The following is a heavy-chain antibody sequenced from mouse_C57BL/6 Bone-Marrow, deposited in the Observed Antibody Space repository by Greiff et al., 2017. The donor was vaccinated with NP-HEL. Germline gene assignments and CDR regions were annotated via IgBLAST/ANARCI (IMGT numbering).Heavy chain of an antibody. CDR3: ARGYFDV. V-gene: IGHV3-6*01. CDR1: GYSITSGYY. J-gene: IGHJ1*03. CDR2: ISYDGSN. Sequence: EVQLQESGPGLVKPSQSLSLTCSVTGYSITSGYYWNWIRQFPGNKLEWMGYISYDGSNNYNPALKNRISITRDTSKNQFFLKLNSVTTEDTATYYCARGYFDVWGTGTTVTVSS.